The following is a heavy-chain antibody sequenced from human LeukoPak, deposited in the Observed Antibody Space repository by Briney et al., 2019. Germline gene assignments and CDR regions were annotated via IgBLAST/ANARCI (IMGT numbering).Heavy chain of an antibody. Sequence: GESLKISCEASGYRFTSYWIGWVRQMPGKGLEWVGIIHPANSDTRYSPSFQGRVIMSVDESINTAYLQWSSLRASDTAMYYCARFIEARPKDYFDYWGQGTLATVSS. CDR3: ARFIEARPKDYFDY. D-gene: IGHD6-6*01. J-gene: IGHJ4*02. CDR2: IHPANSDT. CDR1: GYRFTSYW. V-gene: IGHV5-51*01.